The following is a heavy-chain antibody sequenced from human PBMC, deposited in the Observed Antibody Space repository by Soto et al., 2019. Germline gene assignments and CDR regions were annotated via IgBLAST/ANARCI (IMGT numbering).Heavy chain of an antibody. CDR2: ISGSGGST. CDR3: AIRAPDYDYIWGSYIDY. D-gene: IGHD3-16*01. V-gene: IGHV3-23*01. Sequence: GGSLRLSCAASGFTFSSYAMSWVRQAPGKGLEWVSAISGSGGSTYYADSVKGRFTISRDNSKNTLYLQMNSLRAEDTAVYYCAIRAPDYDYIWGSYIDYWGQGTLVTVSS. CDR1: GFTFSSYA. J-gene: IGHJ4*02.